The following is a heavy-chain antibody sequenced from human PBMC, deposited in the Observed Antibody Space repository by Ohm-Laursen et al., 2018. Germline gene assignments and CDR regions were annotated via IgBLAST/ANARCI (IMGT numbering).Heavy chain of an antibody. J-gene: IGHJ4*02. V-gene: IGHV3-48*04. CDR2: ISSSSSTI. CDR3: AKMVGAWDFFDY. Sequence: SLRLSCAASGFTFSSYSMNWVRQAPGKGLEWVSYISSSSSTIYYADSAKGRFTISRDNAKNSLYLQMNSLRAEDTALYYCAKMVGAWDFFDYWGQGTLITVSS. CDR1: GFTFSSYS. D-gene: IGHD1-26*01.